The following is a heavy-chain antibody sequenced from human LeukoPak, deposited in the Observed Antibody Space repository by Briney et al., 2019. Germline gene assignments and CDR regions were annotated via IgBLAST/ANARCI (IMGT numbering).Heavy chain of an antibody. CDR1: GGSISNYY. CDR3: ARHKDYYYSYMDV. V-gene: IGHV4-59*08. CDR2: IYYSGST. J-gene: IGHJ6*03. Sequence: PSETLSLTCTVSGGSISNYYWNWIRQPPGKGLEWIGYIYYSGSTNYNPSLKSRVTISVDTSKNQFSLKLSSVTAADTAVYYCARHKDYYYSYMDVWGKGTTVTIPS.